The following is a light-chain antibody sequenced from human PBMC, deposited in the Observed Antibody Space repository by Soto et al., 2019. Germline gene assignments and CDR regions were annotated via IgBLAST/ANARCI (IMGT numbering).Light chain of an antibody. CDR1: QSVSSSY. J-gene: IGKJ1*01. Sequence: EIVLKQSPGTLSLSPGERATLSCRASQSVSSSYLAWYQNKPGQAPRLLIYGASSRATGIPDMFSGSGFGTHYLLTFSRLAPEDVALYYCQKYCTSPRTFGQGTKGE. CDR2: GAS. V-gene: IGKV3-20*01. CDR3: QKYCTSPRT.